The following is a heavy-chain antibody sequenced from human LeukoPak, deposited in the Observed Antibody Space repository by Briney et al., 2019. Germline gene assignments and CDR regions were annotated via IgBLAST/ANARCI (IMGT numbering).Heavy chain of an antibody. D-gene: IGHD5-18*01. V-gene: IGHV3-74*01. CDR1: GFTFSSYW. CDR2: INTDGSST. J-gene: IGHJ5*02. CDR3: ARDLSTWIQLWLDH. Sequence: LSGGSLRLSCAASGFTFSSYWMHWVRHAPGKGLVWVSRINTDGSSTSYADSVKGRFTISRDNAKNTLYLQMNSLRAEDTAVYYCARDLSTWIQLWLDHWGQGTLVTVSS.